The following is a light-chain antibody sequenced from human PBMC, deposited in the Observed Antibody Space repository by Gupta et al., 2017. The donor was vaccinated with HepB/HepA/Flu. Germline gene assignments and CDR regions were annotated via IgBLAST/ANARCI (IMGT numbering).Light chain of an antibody. V-gene: IGKV3-11*01. CDR2: DAS. Sequence: IVLTQSPATLPLSPGERATLSCRASQSVSSYLAWYQQKPGQAPRLLIYDASNRATGIPARFSGSGSGTDFTLTISSLEPEDFAVYYCQQRSNWPPITFGQGTRLEIK. CDR1: QSVSSY. J-gene: IGKJ5*01. CDR3: QQRSNWPPIT.